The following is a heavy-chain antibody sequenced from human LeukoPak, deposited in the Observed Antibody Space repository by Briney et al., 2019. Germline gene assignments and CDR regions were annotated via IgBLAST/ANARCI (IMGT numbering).Heavy chain of an antibody. V-gene: IGHV1-2*06. J-gene: IGHJ4*02. CDR2: INPNSGGT. D-gene: IGHD2-15*01. Sequence: ASVTVSCTASGYTFTGYYMHWVRQAPGQGLEWMGRINPNSGGTNYAQKFQGRVTMTRDTSISTAYMELSRLRSDDTAVYYCASSTGRLAAQTYWGQGTLVTVS. CDR1: GYTFTGYY. CDR3: ASSTGRLAAQTY.